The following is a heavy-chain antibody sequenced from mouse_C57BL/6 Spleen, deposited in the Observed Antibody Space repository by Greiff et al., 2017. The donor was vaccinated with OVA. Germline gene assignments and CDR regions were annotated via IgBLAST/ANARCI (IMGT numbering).Heavy chain of an antibody. J-gene: IGHJ3*01. CDR1: GYTFTDYY. CDR3: ATNWDDAY. Sequence: VQLQQSGPELVKPGASVKISCKASGYTFTDYYMNWVKQSHGKSLEWIGDINPNNGGTSYNQKFKGKATLTVDQSSSTAYVKLRSLASEDSAVYYCATNWDDAYWGQGTLVTVSA. V-gene: IGHV1-26*01. D-gene: IGHD4-1*02. CDR2: INPNNGGT.